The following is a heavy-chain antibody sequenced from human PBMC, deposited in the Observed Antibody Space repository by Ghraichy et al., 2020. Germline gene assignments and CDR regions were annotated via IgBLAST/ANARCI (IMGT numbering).Heavy chain of an antibody. CDR1: GGSVSSGSYY. V-gene: IGHV4-61*01. Sequence: SETLSLTCTVSGGSVSSGSYYCSWIRQPPGKGLEWIGYIYYSWSTNYNPSLKSRVTISVDTSKNQFSLKLSSVTAADTAVYYCARGDSNYVGGYWGQGTLVTVSS. D-gene: IGHD4-11*01. J-gene: IGHJ4*02. CDR2: IYYSWST. CDR3: ARGDSNYVGGY.